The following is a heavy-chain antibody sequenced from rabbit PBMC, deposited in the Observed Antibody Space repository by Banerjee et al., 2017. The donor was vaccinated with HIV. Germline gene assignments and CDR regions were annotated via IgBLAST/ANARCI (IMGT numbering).Heavy chain of an antibody. V-gene: IGHV1S45*01. D-gene: IGHD4-1*01. J-gene: IGHJ4*01. CDR3: ARDLAGVIGWNFNL. CDR1: GIDFSSSYW. Sequence: QQQLEESGGGLVKPGGTLTLTCKASGIDFSSSYWICWVRQVPGKGLEWIAGIYAGSSGTTYYASWAKGRFTFSKTSSTTVTLQMTSLTAADTASYFCARDLAGVIGWNFNLWGPGTLVTVS. CDR2: IYAGSSGTT.